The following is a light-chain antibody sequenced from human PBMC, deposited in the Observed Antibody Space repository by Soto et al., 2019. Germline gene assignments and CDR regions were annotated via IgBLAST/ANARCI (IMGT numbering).Light chain of an antibody. J-gene: IGKJ1*01. CDR1: QSVSSK. Sequence: EIVMTQSPATLSVSPGERATLSCRASQSVSSKLAWYQQKPGQAPRLLIYGSSTRATGIPARFSGTGSGTEFTLTISSLQSEDFAVSYCQQYNNWPQTFGQGTKVEIK. CDR2: GSS. V-gene: IGKV3-15*01. CDR3: QQYNNWPQT.